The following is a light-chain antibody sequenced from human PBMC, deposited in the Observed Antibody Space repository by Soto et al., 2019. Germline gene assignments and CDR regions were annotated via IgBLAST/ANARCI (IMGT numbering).Light chain of an antibody. J-gene: IGLJ1*01. CDR1: TGAVTNGHY. Sequence: QAVGTQERSLSVSPGGAVTLTCGSSTGAVTNGHYPYWFQQKPGQAPRTLIYDTTNRHSWTPARFSGSLLGGKAALTLSGAQPEDEAEYYCLLSYNGHYVFGTGTKVTXL. CDR3: LLSYNGHYV. V-gene: IGLV7-46*01. CDR2: DTT.